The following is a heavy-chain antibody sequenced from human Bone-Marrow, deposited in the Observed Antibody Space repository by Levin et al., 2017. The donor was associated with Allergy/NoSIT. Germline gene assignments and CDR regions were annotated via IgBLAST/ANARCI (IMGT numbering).Heavy chain of an antibody. Sequence: PSETLSLTCSVSGGSISGGGYYWSWIRQHPGEGLEWIGYIFYSGITYYNPSLKSRLTISVDTSKNQFSLKLSSVTAADTAVYYCARGKLAYCSGVSCREVYYTYGMDVWGQGTTVTVSS. CDR1: GGSISGGGYY. CDR2: IFYSGIT. V-gene: IGHV4-31*02. CDR3: ARGKLAYCSGVSCREVYYTYGMDV. J-gene: IGHJ6*02. D-gene: IGHD2-15*01.